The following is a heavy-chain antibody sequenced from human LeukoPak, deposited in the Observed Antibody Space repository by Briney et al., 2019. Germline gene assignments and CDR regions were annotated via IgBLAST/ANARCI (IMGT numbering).Heavy chain of an antibody. J-gene: IGHJ4*02. Sequence: GGSLRLSCAASGFTFSSYSMNWVRQAPGKGLEWVSYISSSSGSRYYTDSLKGRFTISRDNAKNSLFLQMSSLRAEDTAVYYCARDPGWYYYDSSGPVNYWGQGTLVTVSS. D-gene: IGHD3-22*01. CDR3: ARDPGWYYYDSSGPVNY. CDR2: ISSSSGSR. CDR1: GFTFSSYS. V-gene: IGHV3-21*01.